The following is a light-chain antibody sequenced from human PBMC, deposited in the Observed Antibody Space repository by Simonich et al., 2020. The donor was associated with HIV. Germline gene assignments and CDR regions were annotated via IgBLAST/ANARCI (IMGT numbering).Light chain of an antibody. V-gene: IGKV1-39*01. Sequence: DIQMTQSPSSLSASVGDRVTITCRASQSIRRHLNWYQQKPGKAPKLLIYAASSLQSGVPSRFSGSGSGTKFTLTISSLQPEDFATYYCQQAINFPRTFGQGTKVEVK. CDR3: QQAINFPRT. J-gene: IGKJ1*01. CDR1: QSIRRH. CDR2: AAS.